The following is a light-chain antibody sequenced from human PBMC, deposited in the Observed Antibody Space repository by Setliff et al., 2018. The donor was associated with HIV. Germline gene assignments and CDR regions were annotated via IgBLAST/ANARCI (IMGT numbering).Light chain of an antibody. CDR1: SSDVGGYNY. J-gene: IGLJ1*01. CDR3: SSYTSSSTYG. V-gene: IGLV2-14*01. Sequence: QSVLTQPASVSGSPGQSITISCTGTSSDVGGYNYASWYQQHPGKAPKLMIYDVSKRPSGVSNRFSGSKSGNTASLTISGLQAEDEADYYCSSYTSSSTYGFGTGTKV. CDR2: DVS.